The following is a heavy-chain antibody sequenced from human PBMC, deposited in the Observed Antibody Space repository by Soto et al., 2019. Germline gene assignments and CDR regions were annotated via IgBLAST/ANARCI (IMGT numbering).Heavy chain of an antibody. J-gene: IGHJ1*01. CDR2: IGNSE. V-gene: IGHV3-66*03. CDR3: AREDFSSGYAGTFQH. CDR1: GFTVSSNY. Sequence: GGSLRLSCAASGFTVSSNYMSWVRQAPGKGLEWVSYIGNSEHYPDSVKGRVTISRDNPKNTLFLQMNNLRAEDTAVYYCAREDFSSGYAGTFQHWGQGTLVTVSS. D-gene: IGHD3-22*01.